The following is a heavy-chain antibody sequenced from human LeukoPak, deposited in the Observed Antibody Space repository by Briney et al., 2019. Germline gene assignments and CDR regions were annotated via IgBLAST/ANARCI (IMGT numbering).Heavy chain of an antibody. CDR2: INSDGSST. Sequence: PGGSLRLSCAASGFTFSSYCMHWVRQAPGKGLVWVSRINSDGSSTSYADSVKGRFTISRDNAKNTLYLQMNSLRAEDTAVYYCARTYYYDSSGYYYEVLDYWGQGTLVTVSS. V-gene: IGHV3-74*01. CDR3: ARTYYYDSSGYYYEVLDY. D-gene: IGHD3-22*01. CDR1: GFTFSSYC. J-gene: IGHJ4*02.